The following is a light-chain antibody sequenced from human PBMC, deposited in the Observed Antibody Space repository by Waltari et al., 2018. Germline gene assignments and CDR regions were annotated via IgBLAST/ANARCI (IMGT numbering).Light chain of an antibody. CDR3: HQYSEFPHT. V-gene: IGKV1-16*02. CDR1: QDISNY. Sequence: DIQMTQSPSSLSASVGDRVTITCRASQDISNYVGLFQQKPGKAPRSLIFAASSLQSGVPSKFSCVRSGTDFILTITSLQPEDFATYYCHQYSEFPHTFGQGTKLEIK. CDR2: AAS. J-gene: IGKJ2*01.